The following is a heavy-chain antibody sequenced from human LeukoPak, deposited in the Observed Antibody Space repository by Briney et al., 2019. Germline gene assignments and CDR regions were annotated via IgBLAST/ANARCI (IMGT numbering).Heavy chain of an antibody. CDR3: ARGGSSWYYFDY. V-gene: IGHV3-21*01. D-gene: IGHD6-13*01. CDR2: ISGSSSYK. Sequence: PGGSLRLSCAASGFTFSDYYMNWVRQAPGKGLEWVSFISGSSSYKYYADSVKGRFTISRDNAKNSLYLQMNSLRAEDTAVYYCARGGSSWYYFDYWGQGTLVTVSS. J-gene: IGHJ4*02. CDR1: GFTFSDYY.